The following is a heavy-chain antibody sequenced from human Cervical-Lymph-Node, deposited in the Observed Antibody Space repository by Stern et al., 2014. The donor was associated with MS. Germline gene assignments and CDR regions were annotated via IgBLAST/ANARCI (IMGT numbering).Heavy chain of an antibody. V-gene: IGHV1-69*04. Sequence: DQLVESGAEVKKPGSSVNVSCMASGGTFSSSYAITWMRQAHGQGLEWMGRIIPILGLPYYAQKFQGRVTITADTSTNTAYMGLNSLTSEDTAVYYCARGVVSNRATATLHNLFDPWGQGTLVTVSS. J-gene: IGHJ5*02. D-gene: IGHD1-1*01. CDR3: ARGVVSNRATATLHNLFDP. CDR1: GGTFSSSYA. CDR2: IIPILGLP.